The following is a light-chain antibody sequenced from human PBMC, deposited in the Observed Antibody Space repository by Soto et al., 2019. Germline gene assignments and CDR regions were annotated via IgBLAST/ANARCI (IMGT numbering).Light chain of an antibody. CDR1: SSNIGSNT. Sequence: QAVVTQPPSASGTPGQRVTISCSGSSSNIGSNTVNWFQQLPGTAPKLLIYFNNRRPSGVPDRLSGSKSGTSASLAISGLQSEDEADYYCVAWDDSLNGWVFGGGTKLTVL. CDR3: VAWDDSLNGWV. J-gene: IGLJ3*02. V-gene: IGLV1-44*01. CDR2: FNN.